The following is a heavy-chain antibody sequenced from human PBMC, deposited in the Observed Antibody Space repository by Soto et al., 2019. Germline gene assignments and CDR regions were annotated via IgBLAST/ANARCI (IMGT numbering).Heavy chain of an antibody. Sequence: SETLSLTCTVSGDSVSKYYWNWIRQPAGKGLEWIGRIHSTRSPNYNPSLKSRVTMSVDTSKNQFSLKLNLTSVTAADTAVYYCARSQAYGDYANLDTWGQGTMVTIYS. CDR1: GDSVSKYY. CDR2: IHSTRSP. J-gene: IGHJ5*02. D-gene: IGHD4-17*01. V-gene: IGHV4-4*07. CDR3: ARSQAYGDYANLDT.